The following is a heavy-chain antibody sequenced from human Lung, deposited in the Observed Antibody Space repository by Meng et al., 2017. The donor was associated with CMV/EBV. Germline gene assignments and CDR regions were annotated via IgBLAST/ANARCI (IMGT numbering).Heavy chain of an antibody. V-gene: IGHV3-9*01. CDR2: ISWNSDTI. Sequence: SXVASGFTFDNYAMHWVRQAPGKGLEWVSGISWNSDTIDYAASVRGRFTVSRDNAKHSLYLQVNSLRIGDTALYYCAKDSSAWYGGIDFDYWGQGALVTVSS. J-gene: IGHJ4*02. D-gene: IGHD6-19*01. CDR3: AKDSSAWYGGIDFDY. CDR1: GFTFDNYA.